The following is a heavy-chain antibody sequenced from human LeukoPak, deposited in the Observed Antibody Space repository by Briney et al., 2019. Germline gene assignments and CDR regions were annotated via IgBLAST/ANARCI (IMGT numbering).Heavy chain of an antibody. CDR1: GFTFNLYA. CDR2: INGAGNSS. J-gene: IGHJ5*02. Sequence: PGVSLRLSCAASGFTFNLYAMNWVRQAPGKGLEWVSSINGAGNSSYYADSLRGRFTVSRDNSKNTLYLQMNSLRAEDTAVYYCAKRGLGGNWFHPWGQGTLVTVSS. D-gene: IGHD4-17*01. CDR3: AKRGLGGNWFHP. V-gene: IGHV3-23*01.